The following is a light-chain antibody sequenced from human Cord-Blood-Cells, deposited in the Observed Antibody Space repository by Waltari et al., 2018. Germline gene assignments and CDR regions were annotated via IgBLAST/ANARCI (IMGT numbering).Light chain of an antibody. CDR3: SSYTSSSTWV. V-gene: IGLV2-14*03. CDR2: DVS. J-gene: IGLJ3*02. CDR1: STDVGGYHY. Sequence: SALTQPASAPGSPGQSITISCSVTSTDVGGYHYVSWYQQHPGKAPKLMIYDVSNRPSGVSNRFSGPKSGNTASLTISGLQAEDEADYYCSSYTSSSTWVFGGGTKLTVL.